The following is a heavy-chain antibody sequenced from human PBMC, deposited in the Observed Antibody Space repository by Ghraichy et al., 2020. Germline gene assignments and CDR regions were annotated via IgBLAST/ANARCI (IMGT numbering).Heavy chain of an antibody. CDR2: IYYSGST. Sequence: SETLSLTCTVSGGSISSYYWSWIRQPPGKGLEWIGYIYYSGSTNYNPSLKSRVTISVDTSKNQFSLKLSSVTAADTAIYYCARLYEYNTNSNWFDPWGQGTLVTVSS. D-gene: IGHD1-14*01. J-gene: IGHJ5*02. CDR3: ARLYEYNTNSNWFDP. V-gene: IGHV4-59*08. CDR1: GGSISSYY.